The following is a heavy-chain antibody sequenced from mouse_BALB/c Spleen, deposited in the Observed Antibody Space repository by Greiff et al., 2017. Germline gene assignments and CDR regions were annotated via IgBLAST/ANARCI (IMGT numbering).Heavy chain of an antibody. CDR1: GFTFSSYA. CDR2: ISSGGST. CDR3: ARGRDYYDY. J-gene: IGHJ2*01. Sequence: EVKLMESGGGLVKPGGSLKLSCAASGFTFSSYAMSWVRQTPEKRLEWVASISSGGSTYYPDSVKGRFTISRDNARNILYLQMSSLRSEDTAMYYCARGRDYYDYWGQGTTLTVSS. D-gene: IGHD1-1*01. V-gene: IGHV5-6-5*01.